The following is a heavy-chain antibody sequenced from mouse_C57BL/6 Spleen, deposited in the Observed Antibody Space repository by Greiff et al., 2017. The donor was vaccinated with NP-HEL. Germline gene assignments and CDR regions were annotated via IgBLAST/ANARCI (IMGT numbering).Heavy chain of an antibody. D-gene: IGHD2-1*01. V-gene: IGHV5-16*01. CDR3: AREILYYGNFYWYFDV. CDR1: GFTFSDYY. CDR2: INYDGSST. Sequence: EVKLVESEGGLVQPGSSMKLSCTASGFTFSDYYMAWVRQVPEKGLEWVANINYDGSSTYYLDSLKSRFIISRDNAKNILYLQMSSLKSEDTATYYCAREILYYGNFYWYFDVWGTGTTVTVSS. J-gene: IGHJ1*03.